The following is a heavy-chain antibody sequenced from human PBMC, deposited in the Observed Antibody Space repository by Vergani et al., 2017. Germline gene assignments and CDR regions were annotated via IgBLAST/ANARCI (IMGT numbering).Heavy chain of an antibody. V-gene: IGHV1-69*04. J-gene: IGHJ5*02. Sequence: QVQLVQSGAEVKKPGSSVKVSCKASGGTFSSYAISWVRQAPGQGLEWMGRIIPILGIANYAQKFQGRVTITADKSTSTAYMELSRLRSDDTAVYYCARAAGLWFGEGWFDPWGQGTLVTVSS. CDR2: IIPILGIA. CDR3: ARAAGLWFGEGWFDP. CDR1: GGTFSSYA. D-gene: IGHD3-10*01.